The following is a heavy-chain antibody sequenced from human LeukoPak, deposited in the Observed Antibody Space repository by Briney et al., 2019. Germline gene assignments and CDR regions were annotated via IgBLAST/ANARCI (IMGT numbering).Heavy chain of an antibody. J-gene: IGHJ4*02. CDR2: XXSKSYGGTT. V-gene: IGHV3-49*02. CDR3: TRDSRDGYTDFDY. Sequence: XXSKSYGGTTEYAASVKGRFTISRDDSKSIAYLQMDSRKTEDTAVYYCTRDSRDGYTDFDYWGQGTLVTVSS. D-gene: IGHD5-24*01.